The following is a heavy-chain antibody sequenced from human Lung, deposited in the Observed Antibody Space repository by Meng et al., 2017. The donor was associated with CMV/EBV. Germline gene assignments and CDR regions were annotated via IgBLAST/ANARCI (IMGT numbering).Heavy chain of an antibody. D-gene: IGHD3-10*01. CDR3: ARDPHFGALDY. CDR2: IKYDGSEK. J-gene: IGHJ4*02. V-gene: IGHV3-7*01. CDR1: GFTFSNSY. Sequence: GGSLRLXXIASGFTFSNSYMSWIRQPPGKGLEWVANIKYDGSEKAYVGSVKGRFTISRDNTKNSLYLQMNSLTAEDTAVYYCARDPHFGALDYWGQGTLVTFSS.